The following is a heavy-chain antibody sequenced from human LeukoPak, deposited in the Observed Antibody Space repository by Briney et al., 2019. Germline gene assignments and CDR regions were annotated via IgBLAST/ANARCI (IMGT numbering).Heavy chain of an antibody. CDR2: ISYDGSNK. V-gene: IGHV3-30-3*01. CDR3: AKDRRGGSYYAATLDI. J-gene: IGHJ4*02. D-gene: IGHD1-26*01. CDR1: GFTFSSYA. Sequence: PGGSLRLSCAASGFTFSSYAMHWVRQAPGKGLEWVAVISYDGSNKYYADSVKGRFTISRDNSKNTLYVQMNSLRVEDTAVYYCAKDRRGGSYYAATLDIWGQGTLVTVSS.